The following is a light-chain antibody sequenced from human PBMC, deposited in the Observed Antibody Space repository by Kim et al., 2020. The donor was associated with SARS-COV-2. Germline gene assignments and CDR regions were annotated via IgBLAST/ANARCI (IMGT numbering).Light chain of an antibody. J-gene: IGKJ4*01. CDR1: QSVSSSS. CDR2: RTS. CDR3: QHYDRSQALT. V-gene: IGKV3-20*01. Sequence: EIVLTQSPGTLSLFPGQRATLPCTTSQSVSSSSVAWYQQKPGQAPRLLIYRTSTRATGIPDRFSGSGSGTDFTLTISRLEPEDFAVYCCQHYDRSQALTFGGGTKVDIK.